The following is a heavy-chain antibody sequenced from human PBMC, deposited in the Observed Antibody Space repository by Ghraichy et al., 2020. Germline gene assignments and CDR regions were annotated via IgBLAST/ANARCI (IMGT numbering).Heavy chain of an antibody. V-gene: IGHV4-34*01. CDR3: ARVRQNWGRPGFDY. CDR2: INHSGSS. D-gene: IGHD7-27*01. J-gene: IGHJ4*02. CDR1: GGSFSGYY. Sequence: SQTLSLTCAVYGGSFSGYYWSWIRQPPGKGLEWIGEINHSGSSNYNPSLKSRVTISVDMSKNQFSLQLTSVTAADTAVYYCARVRQNWGRPGFDYWGQGTLVTVSS.